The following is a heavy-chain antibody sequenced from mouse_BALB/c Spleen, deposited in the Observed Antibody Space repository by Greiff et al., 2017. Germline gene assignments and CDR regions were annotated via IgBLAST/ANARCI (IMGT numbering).Heavy chain of an antibody. CDR1: GYSFTGYN. V-gene: IGHV1-39*01. J-gene: IGHJ4*01. Sequence: EVQLQESGPELEKPGASVKISCKASGYSFTGYNMNWVKQSNGKSLEWIGNIDPYYGGTSYNQKFKGKATLTVDKSSSTAYMQLKSLTSEDSAVYYCAVSGAGADYYCSFYAMDYWGQGTSVTVSS. CDR3: AVSGAGADYYCSFYAMDY. CDR2: IDPYYGGT. D-gene: IGHD1-1*01.